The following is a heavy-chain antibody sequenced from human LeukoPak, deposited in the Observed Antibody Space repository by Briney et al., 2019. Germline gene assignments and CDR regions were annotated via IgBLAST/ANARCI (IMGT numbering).Heavy chain of an antibody. CDR3: AREAESLDY. CDR2: ISYDGSNK. J-gene: IGHJ4*02. Sequence: GRSLRLSCAASGFTFSSYAMHWVRQAPGKGLEWVAVISYDGSNKYYADSVKGRFTISRDNSKNTLYLQMNSLRTEDTAVYYCAREAESLDYWGQGTLVTVSS. CDR1: GFTFSSYA. V-gene: IGHV3-30-3*01.